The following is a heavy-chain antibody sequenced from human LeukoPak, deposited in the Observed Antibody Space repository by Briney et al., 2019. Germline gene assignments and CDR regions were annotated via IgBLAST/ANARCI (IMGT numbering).Heavy chain of an antibody. J-gene: IGHJ4*02. CDR3: ARGPGYYGSGSYYTNYFDY. CDR1: GFTFSSYR. Sequence: GGSLRLSCAASGFTFSSYRMNWVRQAPGKGLEWVSSISSSSSYIYYADSVKGRFTISRDNAKNSLYLQMNSLRAEDTAVYYCARGPGYYGSGSYYTNYFDYWGQGTLVTVSS. CDR2: ISSSSSYI. V-gene: IGHV3-21*01. D-gene: IGHD3-10*01.